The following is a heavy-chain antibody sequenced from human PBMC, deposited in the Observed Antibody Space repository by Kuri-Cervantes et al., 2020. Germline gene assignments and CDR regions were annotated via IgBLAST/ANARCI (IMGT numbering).Heavy chain of an antibody. V-gene: IGHV3-30*18. Sequence: GGSLRLSCAASGFTFSSYGMHWVRQAPGKGLEWVAVISYDGSNKYYADSVKGRFTISRDNSKSTLYLQMNSLRAEDTAVYYCAKDRSVPKYYYDSSGYYGPNYWGQGTLVTVSS. D-gene: IGHD3-22*01. CDR1: GFTFSSYG. CDR2: ISYDGSNK. J-gene: IGHJ4*02. CDR3: AKDRSVPKYYYDSSGYYGPNY.